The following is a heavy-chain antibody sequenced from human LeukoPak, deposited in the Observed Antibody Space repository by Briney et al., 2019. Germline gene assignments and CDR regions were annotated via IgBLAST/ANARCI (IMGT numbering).Heavy chain of an antibody. CDR2: ISDSGGSA. J-gene: IGHJ4*02. CDR1: GFTFGSYA. V-gene: IGHV3-23*01. D-gene: IGHD3-22*01. CDR3: AKGYDYESSGYPQPFDY. Sequence: PGGSLRLSCAASGFTFGSYAMSWVRQAPGKGLEWVSAISDSGGSAYYTDSVKGRFTISRDNPRNTLYLQMNSLRAEDSALYFCAKGYDYESSGYPQPFDYWGQGTLVTVSS.